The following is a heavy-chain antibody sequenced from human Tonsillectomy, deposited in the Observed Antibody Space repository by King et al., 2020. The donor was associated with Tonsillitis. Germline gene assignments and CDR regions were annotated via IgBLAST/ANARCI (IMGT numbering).Heavy chain of an antibody. J-gene: IGHJ4*02. V-gene: IGHV3-53*01. CDR1: GFTVSSNY. CDR3: ATGGDSFGSSRLPFDC. CDR2: ISSGGST. Sequence: VQLVESGGGLIQPGGSLRLSCAASGFTVSSNYMSWVRQAPGKGLEWVSVISSGGSTYYADSVKGRFTISRDNSKNTLDLQMNSLRAEDTAVYYCATGGDSFGSSRLPFDCWGQGTLVTVSS. D-gene: IGHD3-22*01.